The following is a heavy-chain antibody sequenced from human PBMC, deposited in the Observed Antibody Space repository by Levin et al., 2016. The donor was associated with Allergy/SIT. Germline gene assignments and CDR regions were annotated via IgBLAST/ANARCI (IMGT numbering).Heavy chain of an antibody. CDR2: IWHDGSNK. CDR3: AANMDV. CDR1: GFTFSSYG. D-gene: IGHD4/OR15-4a*01. J-gene: IGHJ6*02. Sequence: GESLKISCAASGFTFSSYGMHWVRQAPGKGLEWVAVIWHDGSNKYYADSVKGRFTISRDNSKNTLYLQMNTLRAEDTAVYYCAANMDVWGQGTTVTVSS. V-gene: IGHV3-33*01.